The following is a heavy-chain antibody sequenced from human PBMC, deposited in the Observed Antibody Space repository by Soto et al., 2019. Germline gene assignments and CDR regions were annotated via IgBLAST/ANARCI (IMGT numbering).Heavy chain of an antibody. J-gene: IGHJ6*02. CDR3: ARDLSSSWGAFYYYGMDV. D-gene: IGHD6-13*01. V-gene: IGHV4-34*01. Sequence: WETLSLTCAVYGGSFSGYYWSWIRQPPGKGLEWIGEINHSGSTNYNPSLKSRVTISVDTSKNQFSLKLSSVTAADTAVYYCARDLSSSWGAFYYYGMDVWCQGTTIT. CDR2: INHSGST. CDR1: GGSFSGYY.